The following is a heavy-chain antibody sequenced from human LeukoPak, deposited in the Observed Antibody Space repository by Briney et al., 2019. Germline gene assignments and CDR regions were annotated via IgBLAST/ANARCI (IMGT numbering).Heavy chain of an antibody. D-gene: IGHD2-2*01. V-gene: IGHV1-18*04. CDR2: IDAYNGYT. CDR1: GYTFTNYG. CDR3: AKDKYIVVVPAATQDAPFDY. J-gene: IGHJ4*02. Sequence: ASVKVSCKASGYTFTNYGITWVRQAPGQGLEWMGWIDAYNGYTNYAQKIQDRVTVTTDTSTSTAYMELRSLRSDDTAVYYCAKDKYIVVVPAATQDAPFDYWGQGTLVTVSS.